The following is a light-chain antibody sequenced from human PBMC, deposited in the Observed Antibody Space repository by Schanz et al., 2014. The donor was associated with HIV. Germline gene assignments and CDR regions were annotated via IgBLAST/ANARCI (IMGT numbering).Light chain of an antibody. CDR2: GAS. V-gene: IGKV3-20*01. Sequence: EIVLTQSPGTLSLSPGDGATLSCTASQSVSSYLAWYQQKPGQAPRLLIYGASTRATDIPDRFAGSGSGTDFTLTISRLEPEDFAVYYCQQYSYSPRTFGQGTKLEIK. CDR3: QQYSYSPRT. CDR1: QSVSSY. J-gene: IGKJ2*02.